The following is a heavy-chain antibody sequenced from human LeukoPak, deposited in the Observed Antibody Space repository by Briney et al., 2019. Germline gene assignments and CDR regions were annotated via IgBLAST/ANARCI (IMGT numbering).Heavy chain of an antibody. J-gene: IGHJ4*02. D-gene: IGHD1-26*01. Sequence: SETLSLTCTVSGGSISSYYWSWIRQPPGKGLEWIGYIYYSGSTNYNPSLKSRVTISVDTSKNQFSLKLSSVTAADTAVYYCARGLLYYYGSYSFDYWGQGTLVTVSS. CDR1: GGSISSYY. V-gene: IGHV4-59*01. CDR2: IYYSGST. CDR3: ARGLLYYYGSYSFDY.